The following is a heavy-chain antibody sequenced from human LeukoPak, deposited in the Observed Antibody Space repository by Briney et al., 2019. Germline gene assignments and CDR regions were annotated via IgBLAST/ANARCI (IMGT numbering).Heavy chain of an antibody. V-gene: IGHV3-30*02. D-gene: IGHD1-14*01. CDR3: ARDLGKPNDY. CDR1: GFTFSIYA. CDR2: IRNDGSDK. J-gene: IGHJ4*02. Sequence: PGGSLRLSCAASGFTFSIYAIHWVRQAPGKGLEWVAFIRNDGSDKYYADSVQGRFTISRDNSKNTLYLQMNSLRAEDTAVYYCARDLGKPNDYWGQGTLVTVSS.